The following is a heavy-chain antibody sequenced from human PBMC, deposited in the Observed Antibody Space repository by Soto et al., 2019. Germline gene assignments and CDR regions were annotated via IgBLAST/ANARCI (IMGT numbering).Heavy chain of an antibody. V-gene: IGHV4-30-2*01. D-gene: IGHD1-1*01. CDR1: GGSISSGGYS. Sequence: QLQLQESGSGLVRPSQTLSLTCAVSGGSISSGGYSWNWIRQPPGKGREWIGYIYHSGSTLYNPSLKSRVTISVDKPQNQFSRKLSSVTAADTAVYYCARDQLEGNWFDPWGQGTLVTVSS. CDR3: ARDQLEGNWFDP. J-gene: IGHJ5*02. CDR2: IYHSGST.